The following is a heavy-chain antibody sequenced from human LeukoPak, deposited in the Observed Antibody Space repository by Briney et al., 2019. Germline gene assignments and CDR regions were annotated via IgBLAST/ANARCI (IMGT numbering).Heavy chain of an antibody. CDR1: GVSISNYY. J-gene: IGHJ4*02. V-gene: IGHV4-59*01. CDR2: IYYSGNT. Sequence: SETLSLTCTVSGVSISNYYWIWIRQPPGKGLEWSGYIYYSGNTNYNPSLKSRVTISVDTSKNQFSLKLSSVTAADTAVYYCARWYYDTSGRYFDYWGQGALVTVSS. CDR3: ARWYYDTSGRYFDY. D-gene: IGHD3-22*01.